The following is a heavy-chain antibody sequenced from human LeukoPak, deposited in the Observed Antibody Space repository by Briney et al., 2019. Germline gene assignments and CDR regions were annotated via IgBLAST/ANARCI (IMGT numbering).Heavy chain of an antibody. V-gene: IGHV3-30*18. CDR3: AKDLRAYYYGSGSFDY. D-gene: IGHD3-10*01. J-gene: IGHJ4*02. Sequence: GGSLRLSCEASGFTFSSYAMSWVRQAPGKGLEWVAVISYDGSNKYYADSVKGRFTISRDNSKNTLYLQMNSLRAEDTAVYYCAKDLRAYYYGSGSFDYWGQGTLVTVSS. CDR1: GFTFSSYA. CDR2: ISYDGSNK.